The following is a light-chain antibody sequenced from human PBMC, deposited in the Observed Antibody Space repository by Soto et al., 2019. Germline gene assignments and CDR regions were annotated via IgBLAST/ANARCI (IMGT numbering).Light chain of an antibody. CDR2: SND. J-gene: IGLJ1*01. Sequence: QSVLTQPPSASGTPGQSVTISCSGGTSNLGSNTVTWYQHLPGTAPKLVIYSNDDRPSGAPDRFSGSTSGTSASLAIRGLQSDDEADYFCAAWDDRLNAYVFGGGTKVTVL. CDR3: AAWDDRLNAYV. CDR1: TSNLGSNT. V-gene: IGLV1-44*01.